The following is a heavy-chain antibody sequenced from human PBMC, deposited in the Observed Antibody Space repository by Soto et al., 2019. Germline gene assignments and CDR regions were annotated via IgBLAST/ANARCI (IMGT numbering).Heavy chain of an antibody. CDR1: GYTFTSYA. Sequence: ASVKVSCKASGYTFTSYAMHWVRQAPGQRLEWMGWINAGNGNTKFSQKFQGRVTIARDTSATTVYMELSSLRSEDTAVYYCARDVNKGYNWNSDIGFWGHGTLVTVS. D-gene: IGHD1-7*01. CDR3: ARDVNKGYNWNSDIGF. V-gene: IGHV1-3*01. CDR2: INAGNGNT. J-gene: IGHJ5*01.